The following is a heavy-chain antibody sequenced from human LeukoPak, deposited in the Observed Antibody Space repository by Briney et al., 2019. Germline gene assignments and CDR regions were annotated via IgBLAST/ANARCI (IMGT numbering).Heavy chain of an antibody. D-gene: IGHD3-16*01. Sequence: SETLSLTCTVSGGSISSGGYYWSWIRQAAGKGLEWIGRIYTSGTTNYNPSLKSRVTISIDTSKNQFSLKLSSVTAADTAVYYCARGTLRALRLGEFDYWGQGTLVTVSS. CDR3: ARGTLRALRLGEFDY. CDR1: GGSISSGGYY. V-gene: IGHV4-61*02. CDR2: IYTSGTT. J-gene: IGHJ4*02.